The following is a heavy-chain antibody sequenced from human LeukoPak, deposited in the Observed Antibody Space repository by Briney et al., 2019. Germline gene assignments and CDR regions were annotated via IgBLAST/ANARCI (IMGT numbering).Heavy chain of an antibody. D-gene: IGHD6-6*01. CDR3: ARVRTLLNLGLGTGGSSSPFDY. CDR1: GYTLTELS. J-gene: IGHJ4*02. V-gene: IGHV1-2*02. Sequence: ASVKVSCKVSGYTLTELSMHWVRQAPGQGLEWMGWINPNSGGTNYAQKFQGRVTMTRDTSISTAYMELSRLRSDDTAVYYCARVRTLLNLGLGTGGSSSPFDYWGQGTLVTVSS. CDR2: INPNSGGT.